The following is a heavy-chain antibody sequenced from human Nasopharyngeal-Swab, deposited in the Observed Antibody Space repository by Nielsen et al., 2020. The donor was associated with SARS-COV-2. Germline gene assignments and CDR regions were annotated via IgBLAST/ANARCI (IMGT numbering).Heavy chain of an antibody. V-gene: IGHV4-4*07. CDR2: IYTTGST. CDR1: SGSLTSYY. Sequence: GSLKLSCTVSSGSLTSYYWSWNRQPAGKGLEWIGRIYTTGSTNYNPSLKSRLTMSIDTSKNQFSLKLNSVTAADTAIYYCARLVTTRGVFFDYWGLGTLVTVSS. CDR3: ARLVTTRGVFFDY. J-gene: IGHJ4*01. D-gene: IGHD4-17*01.